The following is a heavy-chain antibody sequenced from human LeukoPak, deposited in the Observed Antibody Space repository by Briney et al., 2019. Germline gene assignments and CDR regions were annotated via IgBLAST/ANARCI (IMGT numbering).Heavy chain of an antibody. CDR3: ARAPQGPFLEWSYRPFDY. CDR2: INSDGSST. D-gene: IGHD3-3*02. J-gene: IGHJ4*02. CDR1: GFTFSSYW. V-gene: IGHV3-74*01. Sequence: GGSLRLSCAASGFTFSSYWMHWVRHAPGKGLVWVSRINSDGSSTSYADSVKGRFTISRDNAKNSLYLQMNSLRAEDTAVYYCARAPQGPFLEWSYRPFDYWGQGTLVTVSS.